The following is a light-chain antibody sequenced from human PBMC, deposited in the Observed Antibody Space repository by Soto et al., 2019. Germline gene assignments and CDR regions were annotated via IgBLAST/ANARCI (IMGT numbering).Light chain of an antibody. J-gene: IGKJ1*01. CDR1: QSISSW. Sequence: DIQMTQSPSTLSASVGDRVTITCRASQSISSWLAWYQQKPGKAPKRLIYAASSLQSGVPSRFSGSGSGTEFTLTISSLQPEDFATYYSLQHNSYPWTFGQGTKVDIK. CDR3: LQHNSYPWT. V-gene: IGKV1-5*01. CDR2: AAS.